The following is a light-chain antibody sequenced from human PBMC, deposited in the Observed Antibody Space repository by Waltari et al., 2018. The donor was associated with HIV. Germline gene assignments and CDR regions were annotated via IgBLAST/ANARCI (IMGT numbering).Light chain of an antibody. CDR1: QSINSN. CDR3: QQYYDWPRT. CDR2: GAS. J-gene: IGKJ2*01. V-gene: IGKV3-15*01. Sequence: EIVMTQSPATLSVSPGERATLSCRASQSINSNLAWYQQEPDQAPRLLIYGASTRDCGIAARFSGSGSGTEFTLTITSLQSEDFATYYCQQYYDWPRTFGQGTKLEIK.